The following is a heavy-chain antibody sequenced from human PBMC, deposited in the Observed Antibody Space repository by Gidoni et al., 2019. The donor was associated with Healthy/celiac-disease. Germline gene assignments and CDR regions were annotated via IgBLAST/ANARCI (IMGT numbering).Heavy chain of an antibody. D-gene: IGHD6-13*01. CDR3: AKDLIPKIAAAPVWY. CDR2: ISYDGSNK. V-gene: IGHV3-30*18. J-gene: IGHJ4*02. Sequence: QVQLVESGGGVVQPGRSVRLSCAASGFPFRRYGMHWVRQAPGKGLEWVAVISYDGSNKYYADSVKGRFTISRDNSKITLYLQMNSLRAEDTAVYYCAKDLIPKIAAAPVWYWGQGTLVTVSS. CDR1: GFPFRRYG.